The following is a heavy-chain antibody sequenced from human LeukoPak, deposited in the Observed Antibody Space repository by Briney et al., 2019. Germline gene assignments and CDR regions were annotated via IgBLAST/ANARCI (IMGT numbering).Heavy chain of an antibody. CDR2: IYYGGST. D-gene: IGHD3-3*01. Sequence: SETLSLTCTVSGGSISSYYWSWIRQPPGKGLEWIGYIYYGGSTNYNPSLKSRVTISVDTSKNQFSLKLSSVTAADTAVYCCARSRGYYDFWSGYYSVDYWGQGTLVTVSS. CDR1: GGSISSYY. CDR3: ARSRGYYDFWSGYYSVDY. J-gene: IGHJ4*02. V-gene: IGHV4-59*01.